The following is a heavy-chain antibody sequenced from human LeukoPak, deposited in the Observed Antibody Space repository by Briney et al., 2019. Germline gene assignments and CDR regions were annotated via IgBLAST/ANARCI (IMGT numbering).Heavy chain of an antibody. CDR1: GFTFRNYA. J-gene: IGHJ5*02. CDR2: IDDSGGNT. Sequence: GGSLRLSCEASGFTFRNYAMTWVRQAPGKGLEWVSTIDDSGGNTYHADSVKGRFTISRDNSRDALHLQMNSLRVEDTAVYYCAKDRKISGPLFDPWGQGALVTVSS. V-gene: IGHV3-23*01. CDR3: AKDRKISGPLFDP. D-gene: IGHD6-19*01.